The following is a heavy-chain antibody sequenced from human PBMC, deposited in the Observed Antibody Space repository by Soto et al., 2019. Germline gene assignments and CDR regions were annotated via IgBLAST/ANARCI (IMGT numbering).Heavy chain of an antibody. CDR3: ARQDTSRFYYMDV. V-gene: IGHV4-59*08. CDR1: GGSISSYY. J-gene: IGHJ6*03. Sequence: SETLSFTCTVSGGSISSYYWSWIRQPPGKGLEWIAYIYYSGSPTYNPSLKSRVTISVDTSKNQFSLKLSSVTAADSAVYYCARQDTSRFYYMDVWGTGTTVTVSS. CDR2: IYYSGSP. D-gene: IGHD2-2*01.